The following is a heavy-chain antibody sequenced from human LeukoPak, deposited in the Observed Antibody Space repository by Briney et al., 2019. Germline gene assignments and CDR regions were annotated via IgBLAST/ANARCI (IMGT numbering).Heavy chain of an antibody. D-gene: IGHD3-22*01. CDR2: IYSGGST. V-gene: IGHV3-66*01. CDR3: ARAGSDYYDSSAPLDY. CDR1: GFAVSSNY. Sequence: GGSLRLSCAASGFAVSSNYMSWVRQAPGKGLEWVSVIYSGGSTYYADSVKGRFTISRDNSKNTLYLQMNSLRAEDTAVYYCARAGSDYYDSSAPLDYWGQGTLVTVSS. J-gene: IGHJ4*02.